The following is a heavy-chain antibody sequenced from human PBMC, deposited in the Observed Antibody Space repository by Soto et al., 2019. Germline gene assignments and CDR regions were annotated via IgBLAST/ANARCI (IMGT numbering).Heavy chain of an antibody. CDR3: VTILTHANSWFYY. J-gene: IGHJ4*02. CDR1: GFSFSNVW. Sequence: SLRRSCAASGFSFSNVWLSLVSQAPGKGLEWLGRIKSRTENETTDYASPARCRFIISRDDSKNMLYLQLNSLKSEDTGVYYGVTILTHANSWFYYWGKGT. V-gene: IGHV3-15*01. D-gene: IGHD3-9*01. CDR2: IKSRTENETT.